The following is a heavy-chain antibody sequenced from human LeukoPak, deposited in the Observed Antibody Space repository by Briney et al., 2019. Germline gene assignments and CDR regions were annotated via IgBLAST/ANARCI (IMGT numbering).Heavy chain of an antibody. CDR2: ISWNSGSI. Sequence: GGSLRLSCAASGFTFDDYAMHWVRQAPGKGLEWVSGISWNSGSIGYADSVKGRFTISRDNAKNSLYLQMNSLRAEDTAVYYCARSPSATHSSSLKDSSLNWGQGTLVTVSS. D-gene: IGHD6-6*01. J-gene: IGHJ4*02. V-gene: IGHV3-9*01. CDR3: ARSPSATHSSSLKDSSLN. CDR1: GFTFDDYA.